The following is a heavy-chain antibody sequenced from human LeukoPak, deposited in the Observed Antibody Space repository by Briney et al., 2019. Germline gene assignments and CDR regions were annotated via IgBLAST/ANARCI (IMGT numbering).Heavy chain of an antibody. CDR2: INHSGST. Sequence: SETLSLTCAVYGGSFSGYYWSWIRQPPGKGLEWIGEINHSGSTNYNPSLKSRVTISVDTSKNQFSLKLSSVTAADTAVYYCARRERIAEANDYWGQGTLVTVSS. D-gene: IGHD1-1*01. CDR1: GGSFSGYY. J-gene: IGHJ4*02. CDR3: ARRERIAEANDY. V-gene: IGHV4-34*01.